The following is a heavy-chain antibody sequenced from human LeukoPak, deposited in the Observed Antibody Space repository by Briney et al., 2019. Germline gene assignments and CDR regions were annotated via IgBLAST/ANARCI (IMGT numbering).Heavy chain of an antibody. V-gene: IGHV1-8*01. D-gene: IGHD6-13*01. CDR1: GNSFTSYD. J-gene: IGHJ4*02. Sequence: ASVKVSCKAYGNSFTSYDINWVRQATGQGLEWMGWMNPNSGNTGYAQKFQGRVTMTRNTSISTAYMELSSLRSEDTAVYYCARGFRIAAARLGYWGQGTLVTVSS. CDR2: MNPNSGNT. CDR3: ARGFRIAAARLGY.